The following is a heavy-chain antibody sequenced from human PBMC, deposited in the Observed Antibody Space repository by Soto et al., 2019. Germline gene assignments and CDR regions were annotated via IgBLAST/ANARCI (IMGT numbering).Heavy chain of an antibody. Sequence: SVKVSCKASGGTFSSYAISWVRQAPGQGLEWMGGIIPIFGIANYAQKFQGRVTITADESTSTAYMELSGLRSEDTAVYYCARVLGVVSPYYFDYWGQGTLVTVSS. CDR1: GGTFSSYA. CDR2: IIPIFGIA. J-gene: IGHJ4*02. D-gene: IGHD3-16*01. V-gene: IGHV1-69*13. CDR3: ARVLGVVSPYYFDY.